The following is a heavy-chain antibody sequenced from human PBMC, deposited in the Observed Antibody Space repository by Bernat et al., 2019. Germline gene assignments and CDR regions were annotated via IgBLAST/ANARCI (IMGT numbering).Heavy chain of an antibody. D-gene: IGHD6-19*01. J-gene: IGHJ4*02. V-gene: IGHV3-30*04. CDR3: AQSVAGILSDY. CDR1: GFTFSSYA. Sequence: QVQLVESGGGVVQPGRSLRLSCAASGFTFSSYAMHWVRQAPGKGLGWVAVISYDGSNKYYADSVKGRFTISRDNSKNTLYLQMNSLRAEDTAVYYCAQSVAGILSDYWGQGTLVTVSS. CDR2: ISYDGSNK.